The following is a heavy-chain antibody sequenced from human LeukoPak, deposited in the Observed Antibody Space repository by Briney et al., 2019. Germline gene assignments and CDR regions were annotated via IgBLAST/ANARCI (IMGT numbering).Heavy chain of an antibody. CDR1: GFTFSDYA. V-gene: IGHV3-30*03. CDR2: ISYDGSNK. CDR3: ARDLPRGLVDY. J-gene: IGHJ4*02. Sequence: GGSLRLSCAASGFTFSDYAIHWVRQAPGTGLEWVTVISYDGSNKYYADSVKGRFTISRDNSKNTLFLQMNSLRAEDTAVYYCARDLPRGLVDYWGQGTLVTVSS. D-gene: IGHD1-26*01.